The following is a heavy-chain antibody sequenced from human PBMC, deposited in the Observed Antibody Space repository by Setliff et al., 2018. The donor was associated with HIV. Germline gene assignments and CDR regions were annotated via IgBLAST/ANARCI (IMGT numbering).Heavy chain of an antibody. J-gene: IGHJ4*02. D-gene: IGHD3-3*01. V-gene: IGHV4-34*01. CDR3: ARGGGFWSGQLDF. CDR1: GGSFSGHY. CDR2: INHSGIS. Sequence: SETQSLTCAVYGGSFSGHYWSWIRQPPGKGLEWIGEINHSGISNFNPSLKSRVTMPIDTPRNQFSLKLSSVTAADTAVYYCARGGGFWSGQLDFWGQGTLVTVS.